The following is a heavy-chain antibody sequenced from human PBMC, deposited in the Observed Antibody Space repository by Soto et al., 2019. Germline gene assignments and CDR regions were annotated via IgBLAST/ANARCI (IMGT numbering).Heavy chain of an antibody. CDR3: ARDLEGSGSHWLGHNYYAMDV. V-gene: IGHV3-11*01. CDR2: ISSEGTTT. D-gene: IGHD3-10*01. CDR1: GFTISDYY. Sequence: PGGSLRLSCAASGFTISDYYMTWIRQAPGKGLEWVSYISSEGTTTYYADSVRDRFSISLDNAKNSVYLQMNSLRADDSGVYYCARDLEGSGSHWLGHNYYAMDVWGQGTTVTVSS. J-gene: IGHJ6*02.